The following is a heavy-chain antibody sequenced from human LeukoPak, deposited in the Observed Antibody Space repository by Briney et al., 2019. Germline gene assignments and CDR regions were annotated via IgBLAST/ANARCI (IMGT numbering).Heavy chain of an antibody. V-gene: IGHV3-7*05. D-gene: IGHD6-19*01. CDR3: ARPYSSGWYGVFNY. CDR2: MKEDGNEE. Sequence: GGSLRLSCAVSGFTFSTYWMSWVRQAPGKGLECVANMKEDGNEEYYVDSVKGRFTISRDNAKNSLYLQMNSLRAEDTAVYYCARPYSSGWYGVFNYWGQGTLVTVSS. CDR1: GFTFSTYW. J-gene: IGHJ4*02.